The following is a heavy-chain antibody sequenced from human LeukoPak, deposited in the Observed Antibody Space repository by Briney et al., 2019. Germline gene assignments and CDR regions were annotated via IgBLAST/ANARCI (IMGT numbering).Heavy chain of an antibody. CDR3: ARRQRFIAGDAFDI. CDR1: GGSIGSYY. D-gene: IGHD6-13*01. Sequence: SETLSLTCTVSGGSIGSYYWSWIRQPAGKGLEWIGRIYTSGSTNYNPSLKSRVTMSVDTSKNQFSLKLSSVTAADTAVYYCARRQRFIAGDAFDIWGQGTMVTVSS. J-gene: IGHJ3*02. CDR2: IYTSGST. V-gene: IGHV4-4*07.